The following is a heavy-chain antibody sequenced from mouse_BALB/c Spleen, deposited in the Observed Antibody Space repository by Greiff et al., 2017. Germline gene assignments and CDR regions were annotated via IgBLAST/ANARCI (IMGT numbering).Heavy chain of an antibody. D-gene: IGHD2-10*02. CDR1: GYTFTDYV. V-gene: IGHV1-77*01. Sequence: VKLVESGPELVKPGASVKMSCKASGYTFTDYVISWVKQRTGQGLEWIGEIYPGSGSTYYNEKFKGKATLTADKSSNTAYMQLSSLTSEDSAVYFCARWGYGAWFAYWGQGTLVTVSA. CDR2: IYPGSGST. CDR3: ARWGYGAWFAY. J-gene: IGHJ3*01.